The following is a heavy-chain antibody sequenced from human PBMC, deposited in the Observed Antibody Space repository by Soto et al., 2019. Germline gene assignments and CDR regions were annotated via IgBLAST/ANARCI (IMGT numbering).Heavy chain of an antibody. CDR1: GFTFSSYG. J-gene: IGHJ6*04. V-gene: IGHV3-33*01. D-gene: IGHD4-17*01. CDR2: IWYDGSNK. Sequence: QVQLVESGGGVVQPGRSLRLSCAASGFTFSSYGMHWVRQAPGKGLEWVAVIWYDGSNKYYADSVKGRFTISRDNSKNTLDLKMNSLRAEDTAVYYGARDPVDYHLPSGMDVWAKGPTVTVPS. CDR3: ARDPVDYHLPSGMDV.